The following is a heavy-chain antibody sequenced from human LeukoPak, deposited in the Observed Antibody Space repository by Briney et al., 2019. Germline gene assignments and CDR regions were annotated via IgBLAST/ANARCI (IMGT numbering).Heavy chain of an antibody. CDR2: ISYGGDNT. CDR3: AKDQIVGPDYFDY. Sequence: GGSLRLSCAASGFTFTDYAMNWVRQAPGKGLEWVSGISYGGDNTYYADSVKGRFTISRDNPRNTLNLALNSLRAEDTAVYYCAKDQIVGPDYFDYWGQGTLVTVSS. V-gene: IGHV3-23*01. CDR1: GFTFTDYA. D-gene: IGHD1-26*01. J-gene: IGHJ4*02.